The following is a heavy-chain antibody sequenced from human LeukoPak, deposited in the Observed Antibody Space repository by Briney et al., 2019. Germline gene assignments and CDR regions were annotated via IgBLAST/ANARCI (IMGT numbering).Heavy chain of an antibody. CDR3: AMIVGAKQFDP. J-gene: IGHJ5*02. CDR2: ISSSSYI. V-gene: IGHV3-21*01. CDR1: GFTFSSYS. D-gene: IGHD1-26*01. Sequence: GGSLRLSCAASGFTFSSYSMNWVRQAPGKGLEWVSSISSSSYIYYADSVKGRFTISRDNAKNSLYLQMNSLRAEDTAVYYCAMIVGAKQFDPWGQGTLVTVSS.